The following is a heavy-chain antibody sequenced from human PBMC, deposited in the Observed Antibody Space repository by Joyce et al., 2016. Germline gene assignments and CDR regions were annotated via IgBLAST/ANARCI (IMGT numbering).Heavy chain of an antibody. V-gene: IGHV4-30-2*04. Sequence: GRTYYNPSLKSRVTMSVDTSRNQFSLKLSSVTAADTAVYYCARPDYYESSESSRYPDVFDIWGQGTMVTVSS. D-gene: IGHD3-22*01. CDR2: GRT. J-gene: IGHJ3*02. CDR3: ARPDYYESSESSRYPDVFDI.